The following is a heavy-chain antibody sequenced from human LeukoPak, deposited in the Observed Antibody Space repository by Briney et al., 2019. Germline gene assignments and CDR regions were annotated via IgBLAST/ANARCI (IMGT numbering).Heavy chain of an antibody. Sequence: GESLKISCKGSGYSFTSYWIGWVRQMPGKGLEWMGIIYPGDSDTRYSPSFQGQVTISADKSISTAYLQWSSLKASDTAMYYCARHAYSNYGYNYYGMDVWGQGTTVTVSS. D-gene: IGHD4-11*01. CDR2: IYPGDSDT. CDR1: GYSFTSYW. V-gene: IGHV5-51*01. CDR3: ARHAYSNYGYNYYGMDV. J-gene: IGHJ6*02.